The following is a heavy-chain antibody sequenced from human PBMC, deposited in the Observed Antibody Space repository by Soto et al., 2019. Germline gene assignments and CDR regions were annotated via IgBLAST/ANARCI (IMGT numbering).Heavy chain of an antibody. CDR1: GYSFTGYY. V-gene: IGHV1-2*02. J-gene: IGHJ4*02. CDR2: INPDRGAT. D-gene: IGHD2-8*02. CDR3: ARGDYGTGGYPFPYFDY. Sequence: HEHLVQSGAEVKRPGASLKVSCKASGYSFTGYYIHWVRQAPGQGLEWMGWINPDRGATNYAQNFQGRVPLTSDTSISTASMDLTRLTSDDTAVYYCARGDYGTGGYPFPYFDYWGQGTLVIVSS.